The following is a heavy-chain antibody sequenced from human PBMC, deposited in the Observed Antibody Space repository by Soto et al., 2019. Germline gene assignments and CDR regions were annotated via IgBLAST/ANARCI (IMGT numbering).Heavy chain of an antibody. Sequence: QVQLQESCPGLVKPSQTLSLTCTVPGGSISSGDYYWSWIRQPPGKGLEWIGYIYYSGSTNYNPSLSSRVTISVDTSKNQFSLNLSSVTAADTAVYYCARIVESGYTIDFDLWGRGTLVTVSS. CDR3: ARIVESGYTIDFDL. V-gene: IGHV4-30-4*01. CDR1: GGSISSGDYY. D-gene: IGHD3-16*02. J-gene: IGHJ2*01. CDR2: IYYSGST.